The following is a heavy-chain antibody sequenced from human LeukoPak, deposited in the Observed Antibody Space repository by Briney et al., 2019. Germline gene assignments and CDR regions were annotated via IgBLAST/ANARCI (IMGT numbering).Heavy chain of an antibody. J-gene: IGHJ4*02. CDR3: ARAGPFYSGNYLGF. CDR2: INPNSGDT. D-gene: IGHD1-26*01. Sequence: VASVKVSCKASGYTFTSYGISWVRQAPGQGLEWMGWINPNSGDTNSAQKFQGRVTMTRDTSISTAYMELSRLTSDDTAVYYCARAGPFYSGNYLGFWGQGTLVTVSS. CDR1: GYTFTSYG. V-gene: IGHV1-2*02.